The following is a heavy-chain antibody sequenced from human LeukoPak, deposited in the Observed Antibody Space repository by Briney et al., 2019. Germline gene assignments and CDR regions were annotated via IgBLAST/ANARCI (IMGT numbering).Heavy chain of an antibody. J-gene: IGHJ4*02. CDR2: IIPIFGTA. Sequence: GASVKVSCKASGGIFSSYTISWVRQAPGRGLEWMGGIIPIFGTANYVQKFHGRVTITADESTSTAYMDLSSLRSEDTAVYYCARDRAVATIGGVDYWGQGTLVTVSS. CDR3: ARDRAVATIGGVDY. CDR1: GGIFSSYT. D-gene: IGHD5-12*01. V-gene: IGHV1-69*13.